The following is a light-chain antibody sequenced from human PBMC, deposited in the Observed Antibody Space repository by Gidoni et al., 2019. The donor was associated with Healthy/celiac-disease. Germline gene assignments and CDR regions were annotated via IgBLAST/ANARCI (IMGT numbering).Light chain of an antibody. V-gene: IGKV1-39*01. J-gene: IGKJ4*01. CDR3: QQSYSTPRV. Sequence: DIQMTQSPSSLSASVGDRVTITCRASQSISSYLNCYQQKPGKAPKLLIYAASSLQSGVPSSFSGSGSGTDFTLTISSLQPEDFATYYCQQSYSTPRVFGGGTKVEIK. CDR1: QSISSY. CDR2: AAS.